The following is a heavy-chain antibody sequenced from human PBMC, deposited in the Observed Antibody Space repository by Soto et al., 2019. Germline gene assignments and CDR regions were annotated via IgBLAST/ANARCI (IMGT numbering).Heavy chain of an antibody. J-gene: IGHJ4*02. CDR3: ARGRYGDY. V-gene: IGHV1-18*01. CDR1: GYAVTTYG. Sequence: QVHLVQSGAEVKKPGASVKVSCQDSGYAVTTYGITWVRQAPGQGLEWMGWISAHNGNTNYAQKLQGRVTVTRDTSTSTAYMELRSLRYDDTAVYYCARGRYGDYWGQGALVTVSS. D-gene: IGHD1-1*01. CDR2: ISAHNGNT.